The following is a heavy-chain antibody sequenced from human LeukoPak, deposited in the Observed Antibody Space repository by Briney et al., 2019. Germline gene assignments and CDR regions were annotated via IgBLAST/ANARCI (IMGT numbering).Heavy chain of an antibody. CDR1: GYTFTSYG. J-gene: IGHJ5*02. CDR3: ARDRPASLVEYNWFDP. CDR2: ISAYNGNT. Sequence: GASVKVSCKASGYTFTSYGISWVRQAPGQGLEWMGWISAYNGNTNYAQKLQGRVTMTTDTSTSTAYMELRSLRSDDTAVYYCARDRPASLVEYNWFDPWGQGTLVTVSS. D-gene: IGHD3-10*01. V-gene: IGHV1-18*01.